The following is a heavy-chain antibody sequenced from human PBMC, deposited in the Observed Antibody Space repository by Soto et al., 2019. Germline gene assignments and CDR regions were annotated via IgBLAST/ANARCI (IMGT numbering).Heavy chain of an antibody. CDR3: ARADTYYYDSSGYRF. J-gene: IGHJ4*02. CDR2: IYYSGST. Sequence: SETLSLTCTVSGGSISSYYWSWIRQPPGKGLEWIGYIYYSGSTNYNPSLKSRVTISVDTSKNQFSLKLSSVTAADTAVYYCARADTYYYDSSGYRFWGQGTLVTVSS. V-gene: IGHV4-59*01. CDR1: GGSISSYY. D-gene: IGHD3-22*01.